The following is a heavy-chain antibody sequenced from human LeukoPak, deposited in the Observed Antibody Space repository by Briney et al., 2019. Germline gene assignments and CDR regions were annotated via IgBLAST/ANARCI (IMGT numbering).Heavy chain of an antibody. D-gene: IGHD2-2*01. V-gene: IGHV3-9*01. J-gene: IGHJ4*02. CDR1: GFTFDDYA. CDR2: ISWNSGSI. Sequence: GGSLRLSCAASGFTFDDYAMHWVRQAPGKGLDWVSGISWNSGSIGYADSVKGRFTISRDNAKNSLYLQMNSLRAEDTAVYYCATSIVVVPAAYYYFDYWGQGTLVTVSS. CDR3: ATSIVVVPAAYYYFDY.